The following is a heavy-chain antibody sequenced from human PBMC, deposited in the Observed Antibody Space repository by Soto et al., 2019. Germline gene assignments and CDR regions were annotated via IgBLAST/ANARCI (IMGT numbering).Heavy chain of an antibody. V-gene: IGHV3-30*03. CDR1: GFSFTSYG. CDR3: AAGLYFFDY. D-gene: IGHD6-13*01. Sequence: QVQLVESGGGVVQPGRSLTLSCAASGFSFTSYGMHWVRQAPGKGLDWVALISSDGSNKYYPDSVKGRFTISRDNSKNTLYLQMNSLRSEDTAVYYCAAGLYFFDYCGQGPLVTVSS. CDR2: ISSDGSNK. J-gene: IGHJ4*02.